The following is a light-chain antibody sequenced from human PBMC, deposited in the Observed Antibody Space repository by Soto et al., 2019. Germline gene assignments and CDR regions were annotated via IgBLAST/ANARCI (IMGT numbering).Light chain of an antibody. V-gene: IGLV3-25*02. CDR2: KDS. J-gene: IGLJ1*01. CDR3: QSADSSGTYV. Sequence: SYELTQPPSVSVSPGQTARITCSGDALPNQYGYWYQQKPGQAPALIIYKDSERPSGIPERFSGSSSGTTVTLTISGVQAEDEADYYCQSADSSGTYVLGTGTKGTVL. CDR1: ALPNQY.